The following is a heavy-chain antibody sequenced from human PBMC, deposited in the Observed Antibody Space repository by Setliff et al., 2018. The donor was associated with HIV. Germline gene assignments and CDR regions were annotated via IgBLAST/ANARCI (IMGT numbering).Heavy chain of an antibody. CDR3: ARGRMGTRAGPLYYYYYMDV. D-gene: IGHD3-16*01. J-gene: IGHJ6*03. Sequence: SETLSLTCTVSGGSISSYYWSWIRQPPGKGLEWIGYIYYSGSTNYNPSLKSRVTISVDTSKNQFSLKLSSVTAADTAVYYCARGRMGTRAGPLYYYYYMDVWGKGTTVTVSS. CDR2: IYYSGST. CDR1: GGSISSYY. V-gene: IGHV4-59*12.